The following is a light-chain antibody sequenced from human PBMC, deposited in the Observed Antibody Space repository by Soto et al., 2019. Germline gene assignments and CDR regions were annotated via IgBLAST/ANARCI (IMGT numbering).Light chain of an antibody. Sequence: EIVLTQSPGTLSLSPGERATLSCRASQSVSSSYLAWYQQKPGQAPRLLIYGASSRATGIPDRFSGSGSGNDFTLTIRRLAPEYVAVYYCQQYGSSPRLTFGGGTKVEIK. CDR2: GAS. J-gene: IGKJ4*01. CDR3: QQYGSSPRLT. CDR1: QSVSSSY. V-gene: IGKV3-20*01.